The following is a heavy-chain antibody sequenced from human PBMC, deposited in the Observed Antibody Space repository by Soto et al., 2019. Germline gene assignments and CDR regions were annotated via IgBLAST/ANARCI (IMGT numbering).Heavy chain of an antibody. V-gene: IGHV4-59*12. Sequence: SETLSLTCTVSGGFISNYYWSWIRQSPGKGLEWIGYIHHSGSTNYNPSLKSRVTMSVVTSKNQFSLKLSSVSAAETAVYYDARDRYSGSWYGFDPWGQGAMVTVSS. CDR2: IHHSGST. CDR3: ARDRYSGSWYGFDP. CDR1: GGFISNYY. J-gene: IGHJ5*02. D-gene: IGHD6-13*01.